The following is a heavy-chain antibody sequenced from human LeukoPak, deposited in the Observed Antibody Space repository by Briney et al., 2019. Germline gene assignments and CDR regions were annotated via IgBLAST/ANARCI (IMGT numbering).Heavy chain of an antibody. CDR2: ISAYNGNT. CDR3: ASLYDFWSGYSHLFDY. D-gene: IGHD3-3*01. Sequence: ASVKVSCKASGYTFTSYYMHWVRQAPGQGLEWMGWISAYNGNTNYAQKLQGRVTMTTDTSTSTAYMELRSLRSDDTAVYYCASLYDFWSGYSHLFDYWGQGTLVTVSS. V-gene: IGHV1-18*04. J-gene: IGHJ4*02. CDR1: GYTFTSYY.